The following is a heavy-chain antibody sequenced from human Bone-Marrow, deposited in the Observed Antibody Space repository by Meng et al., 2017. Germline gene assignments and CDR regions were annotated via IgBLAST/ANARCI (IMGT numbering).Heavy chain of an antibody. CDR2: ISWNSGSI. V-gene: IGHV3-9*01. Sequence: LSLTCAASGFTFDDYAMHWVRQAPGKGLEWVSGISWNSGSIGYADSVKGRFTISRDNAKNSLYLQMNSLRAEDTALYYCAKEAYSSSWYPDYFDYWVQGTLVTV. D-gene: IGHD6-13*01. J-gene: IGHJ4*02. CDR1: GFTFDDYA. CDR3: AKEAYSSSWYPDYFDY.